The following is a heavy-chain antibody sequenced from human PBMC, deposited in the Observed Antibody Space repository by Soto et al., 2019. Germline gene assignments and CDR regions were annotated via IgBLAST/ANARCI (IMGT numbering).Heavy chain of an antibody. CDR3: AKGHCSSTSCYKVSDY. CDR2: ISGSGGST. Sequence: EVRLLESGGGLVQPGGSLRLSCAASGFTFSSYAMSWVRQAPGKGLEWVSAISGSGGSTYYADSVKGRFTISRDNSKNTLYLQMNSLRAEDTAVYYCAKGHCSSTSCYKVSDYWGQGTLVTVSS. D-gene: IGHD2-2*02. CDR1: GFTFSSYA. V-gene: IGHV3-23*01. J-gene: IGHJ4*02.